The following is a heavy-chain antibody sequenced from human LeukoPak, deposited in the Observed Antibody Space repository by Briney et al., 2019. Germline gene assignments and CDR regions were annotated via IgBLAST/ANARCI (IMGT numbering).Heavy chain of an antibody. CDR3: ARGEFGDYYYFYMDV. V-gene: IGHV1-18*01. Sequence: ASVKVSCKASGYTFSSYGISWVRQAPGQGLEWMGWISGYNGNTHNAQKVQGRVTMTTDTSTSTAYMELRSLRSDDTATYYCARGEFGDYYYFYMDVWGKGTTVTVSS. J-gene: IGHJ6*03. D-gene: IGHD2/OR15-2a*01. CDR2: ISGYNGNT. CDR1: GYTFSSYG.